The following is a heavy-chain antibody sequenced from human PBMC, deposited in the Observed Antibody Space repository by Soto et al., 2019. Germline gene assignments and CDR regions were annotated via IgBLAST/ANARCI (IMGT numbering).Heavy chain of an antibody. J-gene: IGHJ4*02. V-gene: IGHV4-39*01. D-gene: IGHD2-2*01. CDR3: SRLTNARPGDD. CDR1: GGSITSSNYH. CDR2: IYYSGNT. Sequence: KLPETLSLTCTVSGGSITSSNYHWGWSRQPPGKGLEWIGTIYYSGNTYYNPSLKSRVTMSMDASKNQFSLTLSSVAVADTAVYYCSRLTNARPGDDWGQGTLVTVSS.